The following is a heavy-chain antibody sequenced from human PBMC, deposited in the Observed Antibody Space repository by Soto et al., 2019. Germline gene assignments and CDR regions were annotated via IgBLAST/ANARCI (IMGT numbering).Heavy chain of an antibody. CDR1: GGSISSYY. CDR3: ARLLYDRSGYYYFDY. CDR2: IYYSGST. Sequence: SETLSLTCTVSGGSISSYYWSWIRQPPGKGLEWIGYIYYSGSTNYNPSLKSRVTISVDTSKNQFSLKLSSVTAADTALYYCARLLYDRSGYYYFDYWGRGTLVTVSS. V-gene: IGHV4-59*08. D-gene: IGHD3-22*01. J-gene: IGHJ4*02.